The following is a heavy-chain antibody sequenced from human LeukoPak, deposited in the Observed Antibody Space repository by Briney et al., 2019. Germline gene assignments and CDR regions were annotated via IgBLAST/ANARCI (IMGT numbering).Heavy chain of an antibody. CDR2: VYYSGST. J-gene: IGHJ5*02. V-gene: IGHV4-59*08. CDR1: GGSITGNY. CDR3: ARRQRGATSDLDWFDP. Sequence: SETLSLTCTVSGGSITGNYWSWIRQPPGKGLEWIGYVYYSGSTNYNPSLKSRVTISIDTSKNQFSLKLTSVTAADTAVYYCARRQRGATSDLDWFDPWGQGTLVTVSS. D-gene: IGHD1-26*01.